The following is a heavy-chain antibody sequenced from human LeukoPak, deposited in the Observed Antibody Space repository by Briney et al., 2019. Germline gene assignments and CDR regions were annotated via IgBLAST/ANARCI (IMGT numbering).Heavy chain of an antibody. CDR1: GGTFSSYA. CDR3: ARHAYGDSTFDY. Sequence: ASVKVSCKASGGTFSSYAISWVRQMPGKGLEWMGIIYPGDSDTRYSPSFQGQVTISADKSISTAYLQWSSLKASDTAMYYCARHAYGDSTFDYWGQGTLVTVSS. CDR2: IYPGDSDT. D-gene: IGHD4-17*01. J-gene: IGHJ4*02. V-gene: IGHV5-51*01.